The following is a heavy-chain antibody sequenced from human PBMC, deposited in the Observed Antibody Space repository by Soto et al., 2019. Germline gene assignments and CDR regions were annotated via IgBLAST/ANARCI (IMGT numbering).Heavy chain of an antibody. Sequence: QAQLVQSGAEVKKPGASVKVSCKASGYTFTSYDINWVRQATGQGLEYLGWMNPNSGNTAYVQKFQGRVTMTWDTSITTAYMELSSLRSEDTAVYFCARGIKYGAYSRWFDLWGQGTLVTVSS. D-gene: IGHD4-17*01. CDR2: MNPNSGNT. J-gene: IGHJ5*02. CDR1: GYTFTSYD. V-gene: IGHV1-8*01. CDR3: ARGIKYGAYSRWFDL.